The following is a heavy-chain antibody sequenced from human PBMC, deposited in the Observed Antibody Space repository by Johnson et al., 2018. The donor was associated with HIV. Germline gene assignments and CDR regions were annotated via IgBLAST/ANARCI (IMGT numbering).Heavy chain of an antibody. D-gene: IGHD3-9*01. CDR2: INWNGGST. CDR1: GFTFDDYA. Sequence: VQLVESGGGLVQPGRSLRLSCAASGFTFDDYAMHWVRQAPGKGLEWVSGINWNGGSTGYADSVKGRFTISRDNAKNSLYLQMNSLRAEDTAVYYCAREEGNYILTRGDAFDIWGQGTMVTVSS. CDR3: AREEGNYILTRGDAFDI. J-gene: IGHJ3*02. V-gene: IGHV3-20*04.